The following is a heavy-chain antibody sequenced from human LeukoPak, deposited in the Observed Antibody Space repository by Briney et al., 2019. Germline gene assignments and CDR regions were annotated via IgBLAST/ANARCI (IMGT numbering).Heavy chain of an antibody. J-gene: IGHJ4*02. V-gene: IGHV1-2*02. CDR2: INPHSGGT. D-gene: IGHD4-11*01. CDR3: AREDDDSYFFDY. Sequence: GASVKVSCKASGYSFIDHYIHWMRQAPGDGLEWLGWINPHSGGTNFAQKFQGRVTMTRDTSISTVYMELSRLRSDDTAVYYCAREDDDSYFFDYWGQGSLVTVSS. CDR1: GYSFIDHY.